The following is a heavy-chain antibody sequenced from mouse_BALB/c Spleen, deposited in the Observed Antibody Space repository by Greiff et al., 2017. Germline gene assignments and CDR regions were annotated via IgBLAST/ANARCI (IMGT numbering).Heavy chain of an antibody. Sequence: EVMLVESGGGLVQPGGSRKLSCAASGFTFSSFGMHWVRQAPEKGQEWVAYISSGSSTIYYADTVKGRFTISRDNPKNTLFLQMTSLRSEDTAMYYCARGGGYYAMDYWGQGTSVTVSS. CDR3: ARGGGYYAMDY. CDR2: ISSGSSTI. CDR1: GFTFSSFG. J-gene: IGHJ4*01. V-gene: IGHV5-17*02.